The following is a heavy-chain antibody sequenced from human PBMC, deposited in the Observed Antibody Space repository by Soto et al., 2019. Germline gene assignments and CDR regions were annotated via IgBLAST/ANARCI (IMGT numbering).Heavy chain of an antibody. CDR2: IYSGGST. V-gene: IGHV3-53*01. J-gene: IGHJ5*02. Sequence: HPGGSLRLSCAASGFTVSSNYMSWVRQAPGKGLEWVSVIYSGGSTYYADSVKGRFTISRDNSKNTLYLQMNSLRAEDTAVYYCAKEKISTSCCNWFDPWGQGTLVTVSS. D-gene: IGHD2-2*01. CDR3: AKEKISTSCCNWFDP. CDR1: GFTVSSNY.